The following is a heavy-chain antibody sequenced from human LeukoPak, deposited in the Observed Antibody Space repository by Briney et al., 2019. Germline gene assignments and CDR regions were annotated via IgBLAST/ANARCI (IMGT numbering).Heavy chain of an antibody. Sequence: GASVKVSCKASGYTFTGYYMHWVRQAPGQGLEWMGWINPNSGGTNYAQKFQGRVTMTRGTSISTAYMELSRLRSDDTAVYYCARAGAPFSYSSGWYANDYWGQGTLVTVSS. J-gene: IGHJ4*02. CDR3: ARAGAPFSYSSGWYANDY. CDR2: INPNSGGT. CDR1: GYTFTGYY. D-gene: IGHD6-19*01. V-gene: IGHV1-2*02.